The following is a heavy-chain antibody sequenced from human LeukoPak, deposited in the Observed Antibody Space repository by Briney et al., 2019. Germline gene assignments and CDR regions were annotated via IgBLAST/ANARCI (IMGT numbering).Heavy chain of an antibody. Sequence: ASVKVSCKASGGTFSSYAISWVRQAPGQGLEWMGGIIPIFGTANYAQKFQGRVTITADESTSTAYMELSSLRSEDTAVYYCASSSRDGYNLGIDYWGQGTLVTVSS. V-gene: IGHV1-69*01. D-gene: IGHD5-24*01. CDR3: ASSSRDGYNLGIDY. CDR1: GGTFSSYA. J-gene: IGHJ4*02. CDR2: IIPIFGTA.